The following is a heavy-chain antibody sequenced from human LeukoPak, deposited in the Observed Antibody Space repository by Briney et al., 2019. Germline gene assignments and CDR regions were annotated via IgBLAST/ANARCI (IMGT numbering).Heavy chain of an antibody. J-gene: IGHJ4*02. CDR1: GFTFSAYT. D-gene: IGHD3-10*01. Sequence: GGSLRLSCAASGFTFSAYTMNWVRQAPGKGLEWVSSISSSSTFIYYADSVKGRFTISRDNAKNSLYLQMRSLRAEDTAVYYCARAPRGYGSGSHYNVGFFDYWGQGTLVTVSS. V-gene: IGHV3-21*01. CDR2: ISSSSTFI. CDR3: ARAPRGYGSGSHYNVGFFDY.